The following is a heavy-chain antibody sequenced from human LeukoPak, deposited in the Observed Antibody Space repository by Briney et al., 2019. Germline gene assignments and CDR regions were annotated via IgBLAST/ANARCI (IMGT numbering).Heavy chain of an antibody. V-gene: IGHV4-39*01. D-gene: IGHD3-22*01. Sequence: PSETLSLTCTVSGGSISSSSYYWGWIRQPPGKGLEWIGEINHSGSTNYNPSLKSRVTISIDTSKNQFYLKLSSLTAADTAVYYCARRDDSSGYHKIFDYWGPGTLVTVSS. J-gene: IGHJ4*02. CDR2: INHSGST. CDR1: GGSISSSSYY. CDR3: ARRDDSSGYHKIFDY.